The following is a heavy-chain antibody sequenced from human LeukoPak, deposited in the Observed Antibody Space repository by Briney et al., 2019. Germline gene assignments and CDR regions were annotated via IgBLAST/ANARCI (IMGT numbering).Heavy chain of an antibody. CDR1: GYTFTSYA. V-gene: IGHV7-4-1*02. CDR3: ARGPRGYSGYDPFPFDY. Sequence: ASVKVSCKASGYTFTSYAMNWVRQAPGQGLEWMGWINTNTGNPTYAQGFTGRFVFSLDTPVSTAYLQISSLKAEDTAVYYCARGPRGYSGYDPFPFDYWGQGTLVTVSS. D-gene: IGHD5-12*01. CDR2: INTNTGNP. J-gene: IGHJ4*02.